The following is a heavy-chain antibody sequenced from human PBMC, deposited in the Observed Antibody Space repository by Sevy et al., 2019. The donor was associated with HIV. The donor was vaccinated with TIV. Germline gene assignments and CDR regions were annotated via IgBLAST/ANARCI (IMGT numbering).Heavy chain of an antibody. V-gene: IGHV1-2*02. Sequence: ASVKVSCKASGYTFTGYYMHWVRQAPGQGLEWMGWINPNSGGTNYAQKFQGRVTMTRDTSISTAYMELSRLRSDGTAVYYCARDLGGSYAYWGQGTLVTVSS. CDR1: GYTFTGYY. CDR2: INPNSGGT. J-gene: IGHJ4*02. D-gene: IGHD1-26*01. CDR3: ARDLGGSYAY.